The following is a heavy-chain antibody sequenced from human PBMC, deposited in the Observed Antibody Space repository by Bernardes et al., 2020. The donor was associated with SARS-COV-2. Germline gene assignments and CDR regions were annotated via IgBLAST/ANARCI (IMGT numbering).Heavy chain of an antibody. CDR3: ATSFVVRGVITYYYYYYGMDV. Sequence: ASVKVFCKVSGYTLTALSMHWVRQAPGQGLEWMGGFDPEDGETIYAQKFQGRVTMTEDTSTDTAYMELSSLRSEDTAVYYCATSFVVRGVITYYYYYYGMDVWGQGTTVTGS. V-gene: IGHV1-24*01. J-gene: IGHJ6*02. D-gene: IGHD3-10*01. CDR2: FDPEDGET. CDR1: GYTLTALS.